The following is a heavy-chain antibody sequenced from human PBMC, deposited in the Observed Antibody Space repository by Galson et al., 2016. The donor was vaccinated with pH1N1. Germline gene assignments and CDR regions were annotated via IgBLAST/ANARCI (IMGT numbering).Heavy chain of an antibody. CDR3: AKAIAQADSY. CDR2: ISSSSSYI. Sequence: SLRLSCAASGFTFSRYSMNWVRQAPGKGLEWVSSISSSSSYIYYADSVKGRFTISRDNAKNSLYLQMDSLRAEDTAVYYCAKAIAQADSYWGQGTLVTVSS. V-gene: IGHV3-21*01. J-gene: IGHJ4*02. CDR1: GFTFSRYS. D-gene: IGHD2-15*01.